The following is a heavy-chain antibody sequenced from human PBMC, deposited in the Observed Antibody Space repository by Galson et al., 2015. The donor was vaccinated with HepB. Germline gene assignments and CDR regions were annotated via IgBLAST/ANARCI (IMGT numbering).Heavy chain of an antibody. J-gene: IGHJ6*02. CDR3: PYFFGSGSFFMDV. CDR2: INHGGVT. V-gene: IGHV4-34*01. Sequence: EIMSPTAAVYGASSTVSYWHWIRQPPGKGPEWIGEINHGGVTKYNPSLKSRVTISIDTSKKQFSLTLNSVTAADTAVYYCPYFFGSGSFFMDVWGQGTAVTVSS. D-gene: IGHD3-10*01. CDR1: GASSTVSY.